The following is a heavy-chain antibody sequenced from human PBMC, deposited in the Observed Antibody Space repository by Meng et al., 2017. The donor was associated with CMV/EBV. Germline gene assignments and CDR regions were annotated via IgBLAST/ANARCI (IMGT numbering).Heavy chain of an antibody. CDR1: GFRFDDYG. CDR3: GRLDDTGYSNGVDV. V-gene: IGHV3-20*04. J-gene: IGHJ6*02. Sequence: GESLKISCAASGFRFDDYGMSWVRQAPGRGLEWVSNINWNGDSIGYAKSVKGRFTISRDNAKNSLFLQMNTLRGEDTAVYWCGRLDDTGYSNGVDVWGQGIRVTVSS. CDR2: INWNGDSI. D-gene: IGHD3-9*01.